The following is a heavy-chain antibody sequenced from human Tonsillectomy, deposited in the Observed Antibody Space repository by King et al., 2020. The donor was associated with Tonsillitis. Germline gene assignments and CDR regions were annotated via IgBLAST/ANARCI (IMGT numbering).Heavy chain of an antibody. CDR3: AAPPMGRGPPLLDYYGLDI. V-gene: IGHV1-58*01. CDR2: IFVDSGNT. Sequence: QLVQSGPEVKKPGASVKVSCKASGFTFSSSALHWVRQARGQRLEWIGWIFVDSGNTKYAQIFQERVTITRDMSTSTAYMEMSSLRSDDTAVYYCAAPPMGRGPPLLDYYGLDIWGQGTTVTVSS. CDR1: GFTFSSSA. J-gene: IGHJ6*02. D-gene: IGHD3-10*01.